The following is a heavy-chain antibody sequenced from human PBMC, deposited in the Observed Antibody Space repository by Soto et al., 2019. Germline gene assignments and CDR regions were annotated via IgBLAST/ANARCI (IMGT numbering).Heavy chain of an antibody. Sequence: VQLVESGGGVVQPGESLRLSCVASGFTFSSYGMHWVRQAPGKGLEWVALISYDGNNIYYGDSVKGRFTIFRDNSKNTLFLQMNGLRAEDTAVYYCGNDIEAVVYYYGMDVWGQGTTVTVSS. CDR1: GFTFSSYG. D-gene: IGHD5-12*01. CDR3: GNDIEAVVYYYGMDV. CDR2: ISYDGNNI. V-gene: IGHV3-30*18. J-gene: IGHJ6*02.